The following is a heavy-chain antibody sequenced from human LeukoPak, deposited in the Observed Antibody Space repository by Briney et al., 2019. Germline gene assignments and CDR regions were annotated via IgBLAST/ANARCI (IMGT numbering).Heavy chain of an antibody. V-gene: IGHV4-61*02. CDR3: ARYEAVAGVFDY. J-gene: IGHJ4*02. D-gene: IGHD6-19*01. Sequence: SETLSLTCTVSSDSINSGNYYWNWIRQPAGKGLEWIGRIYSSGRTNYNPSLKSRVTISVDTSKNQFSLKLSSVTAADTAVYYCARYEAVAGVFDYWGQGTLVTVSS. CDR2: IYSSGRT. CDR1: SDSINSGNYY.